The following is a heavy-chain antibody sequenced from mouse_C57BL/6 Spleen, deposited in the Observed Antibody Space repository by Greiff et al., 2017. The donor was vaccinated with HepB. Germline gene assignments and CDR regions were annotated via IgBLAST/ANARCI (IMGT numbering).Heavy chain of an antibody. V-gene: IGHV5-9*01. CDR2: ISGGGGNT. J-gene: IGHJ2*01. CDR1: GFTFSSYT. CDR3: ARHAEGCYRSTPYSDC. D-gene: IGHD1-1*01. Sequence: EVKLMESGGGLVKPGGSLKLSCAASGFTFSSYTMSWVRQTPEKRLEWVATISGGGGNTYYPDSVKGRFTISRDNAKNTLYLKMSSLRSEDTALYYCARHAEGCYRSTPYSDCWGHGATPTVSS.